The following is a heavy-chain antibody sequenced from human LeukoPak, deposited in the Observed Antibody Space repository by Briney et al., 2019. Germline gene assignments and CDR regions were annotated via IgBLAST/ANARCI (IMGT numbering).Heavy chain of an antibody. CDR3: ARPISSGWIVFDY. CDR2: ISSSSSYI. V-gene: IGHV3-21*01. J-gene: IGHJ4*02. Sequence: PGGSLRLSCAASGFTFSSYSMNWVRQAPGKGLEWVSSISSSSSYIYYADSVKGRFTISRDNAKNSLYLQMNSLRAGDTAVYYCARPISSGWIVFDYWGQGTLVTVSS. D-gene: IGHD6-19*01. CDR1: GFTFSSYS.